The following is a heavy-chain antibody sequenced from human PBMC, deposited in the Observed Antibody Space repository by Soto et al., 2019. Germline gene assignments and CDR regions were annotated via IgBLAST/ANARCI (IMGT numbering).Heavy chain of an antibody. D-gene: IGHD4-17*01. J-gene: IGHJ5*02. CDR2: MNPNSGNT. V-gene: IGHV1-8*01. CDR1: GYTFTSYA. CDR3: ARGIKYGAYSRWFDP. Sequence: QEQLVQSGAEVKKPGASVKVSCKASGYTFTSYAINWVRQATGQGLAYLGWMNPNSGNTAYVQKFQGRVTMTWDTSITTAYEELSSLRSEDTAVYFWARGIKYGAYSRWFDPWGQGTLVAVSS.